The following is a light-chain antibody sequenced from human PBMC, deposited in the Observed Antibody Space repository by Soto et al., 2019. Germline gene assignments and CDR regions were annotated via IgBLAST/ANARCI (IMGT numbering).Light chain of an antibody. J-gene: IGKJ3*01. Sequence: EIVLTQSPGTLSLSPGERATLSCRASQSVSSSYLAWYQQKPGQAPRLLIYGASSRATGIPDRFSGSGSGTAFTLTISTLEPEDFAVYYCQQYCSSLFTFGPGTKVDIK. CDR2: GAS. CDR1: QSVSSSY. V-gene: IGKV3-20*01. CDR3: QQYCSSLFT.